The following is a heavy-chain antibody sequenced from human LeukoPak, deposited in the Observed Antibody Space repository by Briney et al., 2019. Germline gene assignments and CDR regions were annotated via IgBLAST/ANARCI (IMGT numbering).Heavy chain of an antibody. V-gene: IGHV4-31*03. CDR2: IYYNGIT. CDR3: ARVAEMATIFYFDY. D-gene: IGHD5-24*01. Sequence: PSETLSLTCTVSGGSISSGGYYWSWIRQHPGKGLEWMGYIYYNGITYYSPSLKSRVTISIDPSKDLFSLELSSVTAADTAVYYCARVAEMATIFYFDYWGQGTLVTVSS. CDR1: GGSISSGGYY. J-gene: IGHJ4*02.